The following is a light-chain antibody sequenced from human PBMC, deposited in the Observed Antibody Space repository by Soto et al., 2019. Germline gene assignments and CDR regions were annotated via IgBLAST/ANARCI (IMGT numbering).Light chain of an antibody. Sequence: QYVLTQPPSVSGAPGQRVTISCTGSSSNIGAGYDVHWYQQLPGTAPKLLLYGNSNRPSGVPDRFSGSRSGTPASLAITGLQAEDEADYYCQYYDSSLSGYVFGTGTKLTVL. V-gene: IGLV1-40*01. J-gene: IGLJ1*01. CDR3: QYYDSSLSGYV. CDR1: SSNIGAGYD. CDR2: GNS.